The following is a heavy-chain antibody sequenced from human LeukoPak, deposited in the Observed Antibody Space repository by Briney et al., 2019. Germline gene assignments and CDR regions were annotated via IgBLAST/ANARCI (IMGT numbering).Heavy chain of an antibody. CDR2: IRYDGSSK. CDR1: GFTFNSYG. Sequence: GGSLRLSCAASGFTFNSYGIHWVRQAPGKGLEWVAFIRYDGSSKYYVDSVKGRFTISRDNAKNSLYLQMNSLRAEDTAVYYCARGSGDLDFWGQGTLVTVSS. J-gene: IGHJ4*02. D-gene: IGHD4-17*01. V-gene: IGHV3-30*02. CDR3: ARGSGDLDF.